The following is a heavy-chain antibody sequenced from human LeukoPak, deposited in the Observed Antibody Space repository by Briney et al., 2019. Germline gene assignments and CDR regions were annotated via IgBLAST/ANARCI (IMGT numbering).Heavy chain of an antibody. D-gene: IGHD3-9*01. V-gene: IGHV3-7*01. CDR3: AKELRYFDWPTGDGMDV. CDR2: IKQDGSEK. Sequence: GGSLRLSCAASGFTFSSYWMSWVRQAPGKGLEWVANIKQDGSEKYYVDSVKGRFTISRDNSKNTLYLQMNSLRAEDTAVYYCAKELRYFDWPTGDGMDVWGQGTLVTVSS. CDR1: GFTFSSYW. J-gene: IGHJ6*02.